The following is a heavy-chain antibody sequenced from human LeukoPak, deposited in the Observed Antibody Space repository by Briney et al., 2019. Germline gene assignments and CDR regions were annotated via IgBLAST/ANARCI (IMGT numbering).Heavy chain of an antibody. V-gene: IGHV3-30*04. CDR3: ARDRSVGPRDFDY. J-gene: IGHJ4*02. CDR1: GFTFSIYA. CDR2: ISYDGSNK. D-gene: IGHD1-26*01. Sequence: GGSLRLSRAASGFTFSIYAIHWVRQAPGKGLEWVAVISYDGSNKYYADSVKGRFTISRDNSKNTLYLQMNSLRTEDTAVYYCARDRSVGPRDFDYWGQGTLVTVPS.